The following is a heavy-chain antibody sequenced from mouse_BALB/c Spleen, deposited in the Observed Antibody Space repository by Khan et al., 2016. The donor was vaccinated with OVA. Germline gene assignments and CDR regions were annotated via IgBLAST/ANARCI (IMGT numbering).Heavy chain of an antibody. V-gene: IGHV14-3*02. CDR2: IDPANGNT. J-gene: IGHJ2*01. CDR3: GGINA. Sequence: EVELVESGAELVKPGASVKLSCTASGFNITDTYMHWVKQRPEQGLEWIGRIDPANGNTKYDPKFQGKATITVDTSSNTAHLQLSSLTSEDTAVYYCGGINAWGQGTTLTVSS. CDR1: GFNITDTY.